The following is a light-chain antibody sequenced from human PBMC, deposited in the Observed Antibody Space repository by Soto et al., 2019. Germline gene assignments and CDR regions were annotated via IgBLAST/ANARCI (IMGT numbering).Light chain of an antibody. CDR3: SSYASSTTPYV. V-gene: IGLV2-14*01. Sequence: LTQPASVSGSAGQSITFSCTGTSSDVGAYNYVSWYQQHPGKAPKLMIYEVSNRPSGVSNRFSGSKSGNTASLTISGLQTEDEADYYCSSYASSTTPYVFGTGTKVTVL. J-gene: IGLJ1*01. CDR2: EVS. CDR1: SSDVGAYNY.